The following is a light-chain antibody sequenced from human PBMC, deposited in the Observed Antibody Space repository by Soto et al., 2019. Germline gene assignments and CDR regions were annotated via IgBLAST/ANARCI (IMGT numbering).Light chain of an antibody. V-gene: IGKV3-11*01. CDR3: QQRSNWLFA. CDR1: QSVSSY. CDR2: DAS. Sequence: EIVLTQSTATLSLSPGERATLSCRASQSVSSYLAWYQQKPGQAPRLLIYDASNRATGIPARFSGSGSGTDFTLTISSLAPEDFAVYYCQQRSNWLFAFGPGTKVDIK. J-gene: IGKJ3*01.